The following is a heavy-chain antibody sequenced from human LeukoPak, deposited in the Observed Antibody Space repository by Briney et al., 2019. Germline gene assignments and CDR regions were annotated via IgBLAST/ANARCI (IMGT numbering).Heavy chain of an antibody. CDR2: ISWNSGSI. CDR1: GFAFDDYA. V-gene: IGHV3-9*01. CDR3: AKAGSGSYPFDY. Sequence: PGGSLRLSCAASGFAFDDYAMHLVRQAPGKGLEWVSGISWNSGSIGYADSVKGRFTISRDNAKNSLYLQMNSLRAEDTALYYCAKAGSGSYPFDYWGQGTLVTVSS. D-gene: IGHD1-26*01. J-gene: IGHJ4*02.